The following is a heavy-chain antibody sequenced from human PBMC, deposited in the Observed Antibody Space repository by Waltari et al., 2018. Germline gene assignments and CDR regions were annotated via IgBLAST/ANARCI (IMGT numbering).Heavy chain of an antibody. J-gene: IGHJ4*02. D-gene: IGHD5-12*01. CDR1: GFTFSSYW. CDR3: ARARGGYDFDY. CDR2: IKQDGSEK. Sequence: EVQLVESGGGLVQPGGSLRLSCAASGFTFSSYWMSWVRQAPGKGVEWVANIKQDGSEKYYVDCGKGRFTSSRDNAKNSRYLQMNSLRAEDTAVYYCARARGGYDFDYWGQGTLVTVSS. V-gene: IGHV3-7*03.